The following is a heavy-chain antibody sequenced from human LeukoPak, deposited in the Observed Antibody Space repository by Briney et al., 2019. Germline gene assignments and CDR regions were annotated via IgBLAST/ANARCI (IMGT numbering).Heavy chain of an antibody. CDR2: ISSSSSYI. CDR3: AREAPRRSSSSFVDY. J-gene: IGHJ4*02. CDR1: GFTLSSYS. D-gene: IGHD6-6*01. Sequence: PRGSLSLSCAPSGFTLSSYSMIWVRQAPRKGLEWVSSISSSSSYIYYADSVKGRFAISRDNAKNSLYLQMNSLRAEDTAVYYCAREAPRRSSSSFVDYWGQGTLVTVSS. V-gene: IGHV3-21*04.